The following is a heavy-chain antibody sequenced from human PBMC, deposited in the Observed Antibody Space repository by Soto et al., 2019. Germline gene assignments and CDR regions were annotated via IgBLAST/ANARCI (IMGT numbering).Heavy chain of an antibody. CDR3: ARLGSGWYLHYYYYMDV. Sequence: QVQLQQWGAGLLKPSETLSLTCAVYGGSFSGYYWSWIRQPPGKGLEWIGEINHSGSTNYNPSLKSRVTLSVDTSKNQFSLKLSSVAAADTAVYYCARLGSGWYLHYYYYMDVWGKGTTVTVSS. J-gene: IGHJ6*03. CDR1: GGSFSGYY. D-gene: IGHD6-19*01. V-gene: IGHV4-34*01. CDR2: INHSGST.